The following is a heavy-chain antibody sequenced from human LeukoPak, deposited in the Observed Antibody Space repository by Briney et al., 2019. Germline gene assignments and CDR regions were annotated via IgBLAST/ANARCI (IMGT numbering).Heavy chain of an antibody. V-gene: IGHV3-23*01. CDR2: ISGSGGTT. J-gene: IGHJ4*02. D-gene: IGHD3-22*01. Sequence: GGSLRLSCAASGFTFSSYGMSWVRQAPGKGLEWVSGISGSGGTTYYADSVKGRFTISRDNAKNSLYLQMNSLRAEDTAVYYCARRGYYDSSGYDYWGQGTLVTVSS. CDR3: ARRGYYDSSGYDY. CDR1: GFTFSSYG.